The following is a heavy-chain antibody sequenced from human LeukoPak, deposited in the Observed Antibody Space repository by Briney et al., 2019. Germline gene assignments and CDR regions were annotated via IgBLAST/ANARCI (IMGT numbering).Heavy chain of an antibody. Sequence: SETLSLTCTVSGGSISSSSYYWGWLRQPPGKGLEWIASIYYSGSTYYNPSLKSRVTISVDTSKNQFSLKLSSVTAADTAVYYCARPPYSSSWYYFDYWGQGTLVTVSS. V-gene: IGHV4-39*01. J-gene: IGHJ4*02. CDR1: GGSISSSSYY. CDR2: IYYSGST. CDR3: ARPPYSSSWYYFDY. D-gene: IGHD6-13*01.